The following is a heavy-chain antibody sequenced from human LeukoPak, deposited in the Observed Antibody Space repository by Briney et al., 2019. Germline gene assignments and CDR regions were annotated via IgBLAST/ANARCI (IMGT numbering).Heavy chain of an antibody. CDR1: GGTSSSYA. V-gene: IGHV1-69*04. Sequence: PVKVSCKASGGTSSSYAISWVRQAPGQGLEWMGRIIPILGIANYAQKSQGRVTITADKSTSTAYMELSSLRSEDTAVYYCAHPGGVGWFDPWGQGTLVTVSS. CDR2: IIPILGIA. J-gene: IGHJ5*02. D-gene: IGHD2-8*01. CDR3: AHPGGVGWFDP.